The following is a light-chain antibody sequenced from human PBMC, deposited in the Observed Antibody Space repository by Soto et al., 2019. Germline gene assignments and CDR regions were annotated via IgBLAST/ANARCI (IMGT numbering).Light chain of an antibody. CDR2: DAS. J-gene: IGKJ2*01. CDR1: QSVSSY. Sequence: EIVLTQSPATLSLSPGERATLSCRASQSVSSYLAWYQQKPGQAPRLLSYDASNRATGIPARFSGSGSGTDFTLTISSLEPEDFAVYSCQQRRNWPPLYTFGQGTKLEIK. CDR3: QQRRNWPPLYT. V-gene: IGKV3-11*01.